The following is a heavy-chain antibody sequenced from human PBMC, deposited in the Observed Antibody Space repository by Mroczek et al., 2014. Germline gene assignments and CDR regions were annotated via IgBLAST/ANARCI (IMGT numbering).Heavy chain of an antibody. CDR2: IYTSGST. D-gene: IGHD2-2*01. CDR3: ARGLYQLRVLDY. CDR1: GGSISSGSYY. J-gene: IGHJ4*02. Sequence: QVQLQESGPGLVKPSQTLSLTCTVSGGSISSGSYYWSWIRQPAGKGLEWIGRIYTSGSTNYNPSLKSRVTISVDTSKNQFSLKLSSVTAADTAVYYCARGLYQLRVLDYWGQGTLVTVSS. V-gene: IGHV4-61*02.